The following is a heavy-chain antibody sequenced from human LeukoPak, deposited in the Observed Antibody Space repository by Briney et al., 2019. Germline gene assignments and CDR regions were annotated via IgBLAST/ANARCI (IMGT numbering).Heavy chain of an antibody. D-gene: IGHD3-10*01. Sequence: GGSLRLSCAASGFTFSSYSMNWVRPAPGKGLEWVSYISSSSSTIYYADSVKGRFTISRDNAKNSLYLQMNSLRAEDTAVYYCARLVITMVRGVIDYGMDVWGQGTTVTVSS. CDR2: ISSSSSTI. CDR1: GFTFSSYS. CDR3: ARLVITMVRGVIDYGMDV. V-gene: IGHV3-48*01. J-gene: IGHJ6*02.